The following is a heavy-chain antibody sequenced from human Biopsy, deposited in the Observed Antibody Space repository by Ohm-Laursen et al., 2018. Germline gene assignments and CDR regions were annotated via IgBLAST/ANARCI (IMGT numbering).Heavy chain of an antibody. V-gene: IGHV4-39*01. CDR3: ARDYDTSGYYYVS. D-gene: IGHD3-22*01. CDR2: IFYRGST. Sequence: DTLSLTCPVSGGSISNNNYYWGWIRQPPGKGLEWIGSIFYRGSTHYKPSLKSRVNISVDTPKNQFSLKLNSVTAADTAVYYCARDYDTSGYYYVSWGQGTLVTVSS. J-gene: IGHJ5*02. CDR1: GGSISNNNYY.